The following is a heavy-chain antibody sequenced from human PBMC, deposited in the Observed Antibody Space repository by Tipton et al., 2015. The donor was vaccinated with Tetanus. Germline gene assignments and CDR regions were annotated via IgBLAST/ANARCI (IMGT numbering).Heavy chain of an antibody. J-gene: IGHJ5*01. Sequence: SLRLSCSASGFIFSNYWMSWVRQAPGRGLEWVANINRDGSGKYYVDSVKGRFTISRDEAKNSLYLQMSSLRAEDTAFYYCAKGRRVGLMNNWFDSWGQGTLVTVSS. CDR3: AKGRRVGLMNNWFDS. CDR1: GFIFSNYW. D-gene: IGHD3/OR15-3a*01. V-gene: IGHV3-7*03. CDR2: INRDGSGK.